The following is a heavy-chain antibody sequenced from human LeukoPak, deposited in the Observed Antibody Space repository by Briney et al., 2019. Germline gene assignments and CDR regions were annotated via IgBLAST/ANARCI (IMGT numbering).Heavy chain of an antibody. CDR2: ISSPGGNT. D-gene: IGHD5-24*01. Sequence: GESLRLSCTSSGFILSSFAMSWVRQAPGKGLEWVSSISSPGGNTYYADSVKGRFTISRDNSNNLVYLQMNSLRAEDTAVYYCAKTRNGYTTEYLQHWGQGTLVTVSS. V-gene: IGHV3-23*01. CDR1: GFILSSFA. J-gene: IGHJ1*01. CDR3: AKTRNGYTTEYLQH.